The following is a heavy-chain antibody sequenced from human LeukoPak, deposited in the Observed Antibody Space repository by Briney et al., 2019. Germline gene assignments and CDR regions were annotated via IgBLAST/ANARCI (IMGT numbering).Heavy chain of an antibody. CDR3: ARGFSSDSSGYFTVDY. CDR2: ISSSSSYI. V-gene: IGHV3-21*01. CDR1: GFTFTNYA. Sequence: GGSLRLSCAASGFTFTNYAMSWVRQTPGKGLEWVSSISSSSSYIYYADSVKGRFTISRDNAKNSLYLQMNSLRAEDTAVYYCARGFSSDSSGYFTVDYWGQGTLVTVSS. D-gene: IGHD3-22*01. J-gene: IGHJ4*02.